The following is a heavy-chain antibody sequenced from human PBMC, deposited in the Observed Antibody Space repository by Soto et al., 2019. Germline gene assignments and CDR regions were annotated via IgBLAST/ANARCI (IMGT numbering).Heavy chain of an antibody. Sequence: SLSLSCAASGFTFDDYAMHWVRQVPGKGLEWVSSITWNSGSIHYTASVKGRFTISRDNAKNSLYLQMTSLRAEDTALYYCAKSRSTASRPLDDWGQGTQVTVSS. D-gene: IGHD6-6*01. CDR2: ITWNSGSI. V-gene: IGHV3-9*01. CDR3: AKSRSTASRPLDD. CDR1: GFTFDDYA. J-gene: IGHJ4*02.